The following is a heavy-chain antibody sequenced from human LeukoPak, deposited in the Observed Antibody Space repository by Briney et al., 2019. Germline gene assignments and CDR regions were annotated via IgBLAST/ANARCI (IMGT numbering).Heavy chain of an antibody. V-gene: IGHV4-34*01. D-gene: IGHD5-18*01. Sequence: SETLSLTCTVSGDSISGYYWSWIRQPPGEGLEWIGEITHNANTKYNPSLESRVIISVDTSKNQFSLKLNSVTAADTAVYYCARFPVLDTAMAWGQGTQVTVSS. CDR2: ITHNANT. CDR1: GDSISGYY. CDR3: ARFPVLDTAMA. J-gene: IGHJ5*02.